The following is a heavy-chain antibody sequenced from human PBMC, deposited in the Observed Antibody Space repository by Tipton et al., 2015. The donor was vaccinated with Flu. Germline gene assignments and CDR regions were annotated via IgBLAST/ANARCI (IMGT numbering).Heavy chain of an antibody. Sequence: QLVQSGGGLVQPGGSLRLSCAASRFSFSDYEFNWVRQAPGKGLEWISYISSGGSTIYYADSVKGRFTISRDNARNSLYLQMNSLRAEDTALYYCARGYASGWNYYYAMDVWGQGTSVTVSS. CDR2: ISSGGSTI. D-gene: IGHD6-19*01. V-gene: IGHV3-48*03. J-gene: IGHJ6*02. CDR3: ARGYASGWNYYYAMDV. CDR1: RFSFSDYE.